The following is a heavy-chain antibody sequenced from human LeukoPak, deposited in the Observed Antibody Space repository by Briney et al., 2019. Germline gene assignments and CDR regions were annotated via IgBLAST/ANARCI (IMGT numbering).Heavy chain of an antibody. CDR2: IWYDGSNK. CDR1: GFTFSSYG. D-gene: IGHD6-6*01. V-gene: IGHV3-33*01. CDR3: ARDKYSSSSYYFDY. Sequence: GGRLRLSCAASGFTFSSYGMHWVRQAPGKGLEWVAVIWYDGSNKYYADSVKGRFTIPRDNSKNTLYLQMNSLRAEDTAVYYCARDKYSSSSYYFDYWGQGTLVTVSS. J-gene: IGHJ4*02.